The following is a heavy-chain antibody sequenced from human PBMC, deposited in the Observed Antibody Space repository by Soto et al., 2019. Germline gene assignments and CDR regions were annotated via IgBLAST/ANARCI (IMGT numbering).Heavy chain of an antibody. Sequence: RSLTCIVSGGSISEKYWNWVRQPPGKGLEWIGLIFANGHTDYNPSLKSRVTMPVDASKNQFSLRLTSMTAADTAVYYCVASLAASGLNWLDPWGRGTLVTVSS. CDR2: IFANGHT. J-gene: IGHJ5*02. V-gene: IGHV4-4*07. CDR3: VASLAASGLNWLDP. CDR1: GGSISEKY. D-gene: IGHD6-13*01.